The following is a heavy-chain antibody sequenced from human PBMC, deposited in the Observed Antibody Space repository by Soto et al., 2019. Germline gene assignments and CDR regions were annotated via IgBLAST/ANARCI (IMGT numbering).Heavy chain of an antibody. Sequence: SVKVSCKASGGTFSRYAFSWVRQAPGQGLEWMGGIVPIYGTRGFAQKFQGRLTITADEPTRTAYMELSSLRSEDTAVYYCARDLDYYGSGSHYYYGMGVWGQGTTVTAP. CDR1: GGTFSRYA. D-gene: IGHD3-10*01. V-gene: IGHV1-69*13. CDR2: IVPIYGTR. J-gene: IGHJ6*02. CDR3: ARDLDYYGSGSHYYYGMGV.